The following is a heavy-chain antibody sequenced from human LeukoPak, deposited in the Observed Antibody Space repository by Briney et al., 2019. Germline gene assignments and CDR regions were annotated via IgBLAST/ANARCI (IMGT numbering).Heavy chain of an antibody. Sequence: GGSLRLSCAASGFTFSSYAMHWVRQAPGKGLEWVEVISYDGSNKYYADSVKGRFTISRDNSKNTLYLQMNSLRAEDTAVYYCARDLFAMGHIVVVTAILGYWGQGTLVTVSS. J-gene: IGHJ4*02. V-gene: IGHV3-30*01. CDR1: GFTFSSYA. D-gene: IGHD2-21*02. CDR2: ISYDGSNK. CDR3: ARDLFAMGHIVVVTAILGY.